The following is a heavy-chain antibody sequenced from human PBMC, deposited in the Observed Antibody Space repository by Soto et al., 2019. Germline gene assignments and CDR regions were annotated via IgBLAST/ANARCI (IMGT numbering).Heavy chain of an antibody. Sequence: VASVKVSCKASGGTFSSYAISWVRQAPGQGLEWMGGIIPIFGTANYAQKFQGRVTITADESTSTAYMELSSLRSEDTAVYYCARVYDGYIISYWGQGTLVTVSS. CDR1: GGTFSSYA. D-gene: IGHD3-10*01. CDR2: IIPIFGTA. V-gene: IGHV1-69*13. CDR3: ARVYDGYIISY. J-gene: IGHJ4*02.